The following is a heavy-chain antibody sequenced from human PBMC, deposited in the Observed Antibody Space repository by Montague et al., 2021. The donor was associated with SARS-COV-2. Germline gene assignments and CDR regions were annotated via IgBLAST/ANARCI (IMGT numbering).Heavy chain of an antibody. Sequence: SETLSLTCTVSGGSISSSGYYWGWIRQPPGKGLEWIGSIYYSGSTYYNPSLKSRVTISVDTSKNQFSLKLSSVTAADTAVYYCARFPTSYYYDSIAAPATPYAFDCWGQGTMVTVSS. CDR1: GGSISSSGYY. V-gene: IGHV4-39*01. J-gene: IGHJ3*01. CDR2: IYYSGST. CDR3: ARFPTSYYYDSIAAPATPYAFDC. D-gene: IGHD3-22*01.